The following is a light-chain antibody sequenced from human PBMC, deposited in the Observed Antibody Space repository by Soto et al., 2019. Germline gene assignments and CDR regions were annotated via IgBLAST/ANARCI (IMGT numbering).Light chain of an antibody. J-gene: IGKJ1*01. CDR3: QHYNSYSEA. CDR2: KAS. CDR1: QTISSW. V-gene: IGKV1-5*03. Sequence: IQMTQSPSTLSGSVGDRVIITCRASQTISSWLAWYQQKPGKAPKLLIYKASTLKSGVPSRFSGSGSGTEFTLTISSLQPDDFATYDCQHYNSYSEAFGQGTKV.